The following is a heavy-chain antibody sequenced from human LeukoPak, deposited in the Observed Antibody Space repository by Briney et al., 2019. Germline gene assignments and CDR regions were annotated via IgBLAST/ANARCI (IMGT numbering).Heavy chain of an antibody. J-gene: IGHJ4*02. Sequence: SETLSLTCTVSGGSISSGGYYWSWIRQHPGKGLEWIGYIYYSGSTYYNPSLKSRVTISVDTSKNQFSLKLSSVTAADTAVYYCAVGSRGGFDYWGQGTLVTVSS. CDR3: AVGSRGGFDY. D-gene: IGHD2-15*01. CDR2: IYYSGST. CDR1: GGSISSGGYY. V-gene: IGHV4-31*03.